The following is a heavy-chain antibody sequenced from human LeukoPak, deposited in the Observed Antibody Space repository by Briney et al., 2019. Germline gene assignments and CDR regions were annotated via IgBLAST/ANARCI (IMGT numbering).Heavy chain of an antibody. Sequence: GESLKISCKGSGYSFTTYWIGWVRQMPGKGLEWMGIIYPDNSDTRYSPSFQVQVTISADKSITTAYLQWSSLKASDTAIYYCARRSNWGTAFDYWGQGTLVTVSS. CDR3: ARRSNWGTAFDY. V-gene: IGHV5-51*01. CDR2: IYPDNSDT. D-gene: IGHD7-27*01. J-gene: IGHJ4*02. CDR1: GYSFTTYW.